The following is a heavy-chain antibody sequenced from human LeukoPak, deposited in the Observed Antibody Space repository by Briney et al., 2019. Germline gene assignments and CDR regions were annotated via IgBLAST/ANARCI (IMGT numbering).Heavy chain of an antibody. D-gene: IGHD6-19*01. CDR2: IYYSGST. J-gene: IGHJ6*02. CDR1: GGSISSYY. CDR3: ARHQQWLVLWFSGMDV. V-gene: IGHV4-59*08. Sequence: SETLSLTCTVSGGSISSYYWSWIRQPPGKGLEWIAFIYYSGSTNYNPSLKSRVTISVDTSKNQFSLKLSSVTAADTAVYYCARHQQWLVLWFSGMDVWGQGTTVTVSS.